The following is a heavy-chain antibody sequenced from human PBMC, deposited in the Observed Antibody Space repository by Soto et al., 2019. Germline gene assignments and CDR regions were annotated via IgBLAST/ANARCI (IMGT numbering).Heavy chain of an antibody. CDR3: ARDSSSLAGYGMDV. V-gene: IGHV4-4*02. CDR2: IYHSGST. CDR1: GGSISSSNW. Sequence: SETLSLSCAVSGGSISSSNWWSWVRQPPGKGLEWIGEIYHSGSTNYNPSLKSRVTISVDKSKNQFSLKLSSVTAADTAVYYCARDSSSLAGYGMDVWGQGTTVTVSS. D-gene: IGHD6-13*01. J-gene: IGHJ6*02.